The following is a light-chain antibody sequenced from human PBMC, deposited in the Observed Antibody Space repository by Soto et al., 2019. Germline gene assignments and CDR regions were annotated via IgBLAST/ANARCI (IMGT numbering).Light chain of an antibody. CDR3: QQRSHWPT. CDR1: QSVSSN. V-gene: IGKV3-15*01. J-gene: IGKJ5*01. CDR2: GAS. Sequence: EIVMTQSPATLSVSPGERATLSCRASQSVSSNLAWYQQKPGQAPRLLIYGASTRATGIPARFSGSGSGTEFTLTISSLQSEDFAVHYCQQRSHWPTFGQGTRLEIK.